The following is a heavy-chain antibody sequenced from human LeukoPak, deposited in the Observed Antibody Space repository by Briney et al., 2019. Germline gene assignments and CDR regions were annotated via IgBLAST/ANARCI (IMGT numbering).Heavy chain of an antibody. CDR3: AKVFDYGDYVSHYYYYMDV. Sequence: GGSLRLSCAASGFTFSSYWMSWVRQAPGKGLEWVANIKQDGSEKYYVDSVKGRFTISRDNVKNSLYLQMNSLRAEDTAVYYCAKVFDYGDYVSHYYYYMDVWGKGTTVTVSS. CDR2: IKQDGSEK. CDR1: GFTFSSYW. V-gene: IGHV3-7*01. D-gene: IGHD4-17*01. J-gene: IGHJ6*03.